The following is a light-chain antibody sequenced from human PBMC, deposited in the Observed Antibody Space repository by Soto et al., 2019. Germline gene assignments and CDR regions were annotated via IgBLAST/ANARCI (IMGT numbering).Light chain of an antibody. Sequence: EIVLTQSPGTLSLSPGERATLSCRASQSVSSCSSAWYQHKPGQAPRLLIYGASSRATGLPDRFSGSGSGTDFSLTISRLQPKDFAVDYCLQFDNAALYTFGQGTKLEIK. CDR1: QSVSSCS. V-gene: IGKV3-20*01. J-gene: IGKJ2*01. CDR2: GAS. CDR3: LQFDNAALYT.